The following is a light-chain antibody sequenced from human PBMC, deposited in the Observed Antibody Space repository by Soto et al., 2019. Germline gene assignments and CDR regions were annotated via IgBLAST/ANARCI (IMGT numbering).Light chain of an antibody. CDR1: SSNLGAGYD. J-gene: IGLJ2*01. V-gene: IGLV1-40*01. Sequence: QSVLTQPPSVSGAPGQRVTISCTGSSSNLGAGYDVHWYQQFPGTAPKLLIYVNDNRPSGVPDRFSGSKSGTSASLAITGLQAEDEADYYCQSHDSSLSGSHVVFGAGTKVTVL. CDR2: VND. CDR3: QSHDSSLSGSHVV.